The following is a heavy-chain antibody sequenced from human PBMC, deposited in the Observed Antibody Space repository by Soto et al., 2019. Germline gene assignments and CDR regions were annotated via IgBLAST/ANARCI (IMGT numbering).Heavy chain of an antibody. D-gene: IGHD6-13*01. J-gene: IGHJ5*02. Sequence: ASVKVCCKASGYTITSYDINWVRQANRQGLEWMGWMNPNSGNTGYAQKFQGRVTMTRNTSISTAYMELSSLRSEDTAVYYCARCPSWYETSIWFDPWGQETLVTVSS. CDR3: ARCPSWYETSIWFDP. CDR1: GYTITSYD. V-gene: IGHV1-8*01. CDR2: MNPNSGNT.